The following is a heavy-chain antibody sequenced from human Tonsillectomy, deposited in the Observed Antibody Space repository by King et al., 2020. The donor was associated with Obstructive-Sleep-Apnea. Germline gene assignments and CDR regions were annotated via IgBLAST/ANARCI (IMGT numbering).Heavy chain of an antibody. Sequence: VQLVESGGGVVQPGGSLRLSCAASGFTFSSYGMHWVRQAPGKGLEWVAFIRYDGSNKYYADSVKGRFTISRDNSKNTLYLQMNSLRAEDPAVYYCAKEFGELSEFFDYWGQGTLVTVSS. V-gene: IGHV3-30*02. CDR1: GFTFSSYG. CDR3: AKEFGELSEFFDY. CDR2: IRYDGSNK. J-gene: IGHJ4*02. D-gene: IGHD3-10*01.